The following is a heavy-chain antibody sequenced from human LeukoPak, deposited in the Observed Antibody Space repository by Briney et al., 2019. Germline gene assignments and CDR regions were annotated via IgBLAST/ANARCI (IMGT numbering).Heavy chain of an antibody. J-gene: IGHJ4*02. V-gene: IGHV3-7*03. CDR1: GLTFSNYW. CDR3: ARDRTGGYFDY. Sequence: QSGGSLRLSCAASGLTFSNYWMSWVRQAPGKGLEWVANMKEDGSEKYYVDSMKGRFTISRDNAKNSLYLQMSSLRVEDTAVYYCARDRTGGYFDYWGQGTLVTVSS. CDR2: MKEDGSEK. D-gene: IGHD4-23*01.